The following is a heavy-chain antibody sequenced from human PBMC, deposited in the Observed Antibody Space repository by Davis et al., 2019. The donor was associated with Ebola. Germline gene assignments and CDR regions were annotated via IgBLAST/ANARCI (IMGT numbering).Heavy chain of an antibody. CDR1: GGSISSYY. Sequence: MPGGSLRLSCTVSGGSISSYYWSWIRQPPGKGLEWIGYIYYSGSTNYNPSLKGRVTISVDTSKNQFSLKLSSVTAADTAVYYCARGRYCSSTSCYLWFDPWGQGTLVTVSS. D-gene: IGHD2-2*01. J-gene: IGHJ5*02. V-gene: IGHV4-59*01. CDR2: IYYSGST. CDR3: ARGRYCSSTSCYLWFDP.